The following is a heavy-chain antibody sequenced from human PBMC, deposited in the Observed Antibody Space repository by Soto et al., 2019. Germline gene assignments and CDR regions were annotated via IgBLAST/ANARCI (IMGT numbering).Heavy chain of an antibody. D-gene: IGHD3-10*01. Sequence: QVQLQESGPGLVKPSQTLSLTCTVSGGSISSGGYYWSWIRQHPGKGLEWIGYIYYSGSTYYNPSLKSRVTISVDTSKNQFTLKLSSVTAADTAVYYCAAQLLWFGESRYNWFDPWGQGTLVTGSS. CDR3: AAQLLWFGESRYNWFDP. J-gene: IGHJ5*02. CDR2: IYYSGST. CDR1: GGSISSGGYY. V-gene: IGHV4-31*03.